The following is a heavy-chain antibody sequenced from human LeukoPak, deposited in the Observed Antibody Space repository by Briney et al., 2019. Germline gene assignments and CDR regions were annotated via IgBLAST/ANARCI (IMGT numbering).Heavy chain of an antibody. D-gene: IGHD6-19*01. CDR2: IYYSGST. CDR3: ARDVVAGRGGFDY. J-gene: IGHJ4*02. CDR1: GGSISSSSYY. Sequence: PSETLSLTCTVSGGSISSSSYYWGWIRQPPGKGLEWIGSIYYSGSTYYNPSLKSRVTISVDTSKNQFSLKLSSVTAADTAVYYCARDVVAGRGGFDYWGQGTLVTVSS. V-gene: IGHV4-39*07.